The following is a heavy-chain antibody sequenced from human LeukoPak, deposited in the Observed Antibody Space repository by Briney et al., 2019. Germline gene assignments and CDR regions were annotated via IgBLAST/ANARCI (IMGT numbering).Heavy chain of an antibody. V-gene: IGHV3-23*01. CDR3: ASKTGVKVVAASYFDY. J-gene: IGHJ4*02. D-gene: IGHD2-15*01. CDR2: ISGSGGST. Sequence: GGSLRLSCAASGFTFSSYAMSWVRQAPGKGLEWVSAISGSGGSTYYADSVKGRFTISRDNSKNTLYLQMNSLRAEDTAVYYCASKTGVKVVAASYFDYWGQGTLVTVSS. CDR1: GFTFSSYA.